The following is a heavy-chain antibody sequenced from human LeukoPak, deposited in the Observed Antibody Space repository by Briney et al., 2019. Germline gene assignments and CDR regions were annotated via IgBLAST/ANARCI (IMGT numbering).Heavy chain of an antibody. V-gene: IGHV3-53*01. CDR2: IYSGGST. CDR3: ARDQTYSSSWYSSDYYGMDV. J-gene: IGHJ6*02. Sequence: GGSLRLSCAASGFTFSSNYMSWVRQAPGKGLEWVSVIYSGGSTYYSDSVMGRFTISRDNSKNTLYLQMHSLRAEDTAVYYCARDQTYSSSWYSSDYYGMDVWGQGTTVTVSS. D-gene: IGHD6-13*01. CDR1: GFTFSSNY.